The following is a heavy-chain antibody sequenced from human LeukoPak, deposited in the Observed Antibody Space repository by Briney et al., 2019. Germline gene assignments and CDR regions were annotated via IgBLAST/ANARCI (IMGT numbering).Heavy chain of an antibody. V-gene: IGHV1-69*05. Sequence: SVRVSCKASGGTFSSYAISWVRQAPGQGLEWMGGIIPIFGTANYAQKFQGRVTITTDESTSTAYMELSSLRSEDTAVYYCARESGQLGQFDYWGQGTLVTVSS. J-gene: IGHJ4*02. D-gene: IGHD6-13*01. CDR3: ARESGQLGQFDY. CDR1: GGTFSSYA. CDR2: IIPIFGTA.